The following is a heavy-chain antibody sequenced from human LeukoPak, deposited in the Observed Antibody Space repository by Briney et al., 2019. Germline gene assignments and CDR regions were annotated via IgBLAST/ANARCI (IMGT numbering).Heavy chain of an antibody. CDR3: ARDAGYNYGPYDS. D-gene: IGHD5-18*01. CDR2: IYHSGST. J-gene: IGHJ4*02. V-gene: IGHV4-30-4*08. Sequence: SETLSLTCTVYGGSIIGYYWSWIRQPPGKGLEWIGSIYHSGSTYYNPSLKSRLTISLDTSKNQFSLRLTSVTAADTAIYYCARDAGYNYGPYDSWGQGTLVTVSS. CDR1: GGSIIGYY.